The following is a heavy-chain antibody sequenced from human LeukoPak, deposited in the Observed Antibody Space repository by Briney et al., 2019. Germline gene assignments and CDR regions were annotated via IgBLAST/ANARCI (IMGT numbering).Heavy chain of an antibody. CDR2: IYHSGST. D-gene: IGHD2/OR15-2a*01. CDR1: GASISSGGSS. Sequence: SETLSLTCAVSGASISSGGSSWSWIRQPPGKGLEWIGYIYHSGSTYYNPSLKSRVTISIDRSKNQFSLKLNSVTAADTAVYYCARRPIYGWFDPWGQGTLVTVSS. CDR3: ARRPIYGWFDP. J-gene: IGHJ5*02. V-gene: IGHV4-30-2*01.